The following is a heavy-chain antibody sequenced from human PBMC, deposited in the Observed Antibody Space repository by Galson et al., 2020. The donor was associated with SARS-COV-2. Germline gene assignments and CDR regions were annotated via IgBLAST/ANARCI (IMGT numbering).Heavy chain of an antibody. J-gene: IGHJ4*02. CDR1: GFTFRSYE. V-gene: IGHV3-48*03. D-gene: IGHD2-8*01. CDR3: ASAQNGVHF. Sequence: GGSLRLSCAASGFTFRSYEMNWVRQAPGKGLEWVSYIGRSGDPIYYADSVRGRFTISRDNSKNSLYLQMNSLRAEDTAVYYCASAQNGVHFWGQGTLVTVSS. CDR2: IGRSGDPI.